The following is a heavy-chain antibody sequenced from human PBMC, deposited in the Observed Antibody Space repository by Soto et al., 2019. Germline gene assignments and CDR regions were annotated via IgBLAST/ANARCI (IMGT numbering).Heavy chain of an antibody. CDR2: IYYSGRT. J-gene: IGHJ4*02. CDR1: GESISSSSYY. CDR3: ARQRTTVVTQAYFDH. D-gene: IGHD2-21*02. V-gene: IGHV4-39*01. Sequence: SETLSLTCIVSGESISSSSYYWGWSRQPPGKGLEWIGSIYYSGRTYYNPSFKSRVTISIDTSKNQFSLKLSSVTATDTAVYYCARQRTTVVTQAYFDHWGQGALVTVSS.